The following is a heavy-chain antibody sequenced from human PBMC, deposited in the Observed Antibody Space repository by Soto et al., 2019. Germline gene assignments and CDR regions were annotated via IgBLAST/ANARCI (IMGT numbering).Heavy chain of an antibody. CDR2: ISGSGGST. CDR1: GFTFSSYA. Sequence: GGSLRLSCAASGFTFSSYAMSWVRQAPGKGLEWVSAISGSGGSTYYADSVKGRFTISRDNSKSTLYLQMNRLRAEDTAVYYCAKALGYCTNGVCYGPGTGIDVWGQGTTVTVSS. CDR3: AKALGYCTNGVCYGPGTGIDV. V-gene: IGHV3-23*01. J-gene: IGHJ6*02. D-gene: IGHD2-8*01.